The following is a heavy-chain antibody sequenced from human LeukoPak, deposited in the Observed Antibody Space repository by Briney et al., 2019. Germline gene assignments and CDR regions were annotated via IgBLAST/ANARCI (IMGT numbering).Heavy chain of an antibody. CDR2: ISYDGSNK. D-gene: IGHD5-12*01. Sequence: GGSLRLSCTASGFIFSTHAMHWVRQAPGKGLEWVAVISYDGSNKYSADSLKGRFTISRDNSKNTLYLQMNSLRAEDTAVYYCARERGGMESGYDLDYWGQGTLVTVSS. CDR3: ARERGGMESGYDLDY. V-gene: IGHV3-30-3*01. J-gene: IGHJ4*02. CDR1: GFIFSTHA.